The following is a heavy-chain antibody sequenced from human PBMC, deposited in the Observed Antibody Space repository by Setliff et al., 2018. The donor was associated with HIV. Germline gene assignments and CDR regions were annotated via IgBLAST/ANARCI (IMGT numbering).Heavy chain of an antibody. V-gene: IGHV1-2*02. CDR3: AREGSPIYYFDY. CDR2: INVNSGGT. Sequence: ASVTVSCKASGYLFTGYYMHWVRQAPGQGLAWMGWINVNSGGTKYAQKFQGRVTMTRDTSISTAYLEGSSLRSDDTAVYYCAREGSPIYYFDYWSQGTLVTVSS. J-gene: IGHJ4*02. D-gene: IGHD3-10*01. CDR1: GYLFTGYY.